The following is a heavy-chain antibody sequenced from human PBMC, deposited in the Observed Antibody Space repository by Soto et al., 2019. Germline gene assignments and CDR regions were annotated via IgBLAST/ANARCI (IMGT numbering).Heavy chain of an antibody. V-gene: IGHV1-8*01. D-gene: IGHD4-17*01. J-gene: IGHJ6*03. CDR3: ARAARTTVTTSYYYYYMDV. CDR1: GYTFTSYD. CDR2: MNPNSGNT. Sequence: ASVKVSCKASGYTFTSYDINWVRQATGQGLEWMGWMNPNSGNTGYAQKFQGRVTMTRNTSISTAYMELSSLRSEDTAVYYCARAARTTVTTSYYYYYMDVWGKGTTVTVSS.